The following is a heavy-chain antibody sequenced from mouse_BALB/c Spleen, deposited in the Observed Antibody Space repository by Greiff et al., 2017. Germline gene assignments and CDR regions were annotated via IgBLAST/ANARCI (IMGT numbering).Heavy chain of an antibody. Sequence: DVKLVESGGDLVKPGGSLKLSCAASGFTFSSYGMSWVRQTPDKRLEWVATISSGGSYTYYPDSVKGRFTISRDNAKNTLYLQMSSLKSEDTAMYYCARPLYDYDVYFDYWGQGTTLTVSS. CDR3: ARPLYDYDVYFDY. CDR1: GFTFSSYG. J-gene: IGHJ2*01. D-gene: IGHD2-4*01. V-gene: IGHV5-6*02. CDR2: ISSGGSYT.